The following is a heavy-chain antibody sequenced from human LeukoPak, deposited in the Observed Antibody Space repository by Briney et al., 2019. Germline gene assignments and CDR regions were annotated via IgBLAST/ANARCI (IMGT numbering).Heavy chain of an antibody. J-gene: IGHJ4*02. V-gene: IGHV3-48*01. D-gene: IGHD3-10*01. Sequence: GGSLLLSCAASGFTFISYSMNWVRQAPGKGLEWVSYISSSSSTIYYADSVKGRFTISRDNAKNSLYLQMNSLRAEDTAVYYCARVNYGSGSPTFDYWGQGTLVTVSS. CDR3: ARVNYGSGSPTFDY. CDR2: ISSSSSTI. CDR1: GFTFISYS.